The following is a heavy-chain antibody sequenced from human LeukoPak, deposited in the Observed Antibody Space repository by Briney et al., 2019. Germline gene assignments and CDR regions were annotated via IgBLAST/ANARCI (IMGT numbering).Heavy chain of an antibody. CDR2: IHYDGNNK. Sequence: PGGSLRLSCAASGFTFSNYGMHWVRQAPGMGLEWVAFIHYDGNNKYYADSVKGRFTISRDNSKNTLYLQMNNLRAEDTAVYYCARSEIYCNNGFCYREPCDYWGQGTLVTVSS. J-gene: IGHJ4*02. CDR3: ARSEIYCNNGFCYREPCDY. D-gene: IGHD2-8*01. V-gene: IGHV3-30*02. CDR1: GFTFSNYG.